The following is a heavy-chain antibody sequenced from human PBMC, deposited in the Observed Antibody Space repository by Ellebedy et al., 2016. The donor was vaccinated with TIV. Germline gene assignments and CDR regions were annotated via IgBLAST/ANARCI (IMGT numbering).Heavy chain of an antibody. CDR1: GFSFSTFA. CDR2: ISDNGDTT. D-gene: IGHD3-10*01. J-gene: IGHJ5*02. V-gene: IGHV3-23*01. CDR3: AKVRVWFGEAVNA. Sequence: GESLKISCAASGFSFSTFAMIWVRQAPGKGLEWVSSISDNGDTTSYADSVRGRFTISRDGSQSTLYLQMDSLGVEDTAVYFCAKVRVWFGEAVNAWGQGTPVTVSS.